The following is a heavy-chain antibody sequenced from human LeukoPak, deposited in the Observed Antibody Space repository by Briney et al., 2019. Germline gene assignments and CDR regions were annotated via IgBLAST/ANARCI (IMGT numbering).Heavy chain of an antibody. D-gene: IGHD4-23*01. CDR2: IYGGGST. J-gene: IGHJ4*02. CDR1: GFPVISNY. V-gene: IGHV3-53*01. CDR3: VRGGNGPFGY. Sequence: PWGSLSLSCAASGFPVISNYMTWVRQAPGKGLEWVSVIYGGGSTYYADSVKGQFTISRDNSKNTLYLQMNSLRAEDTAVYYCVRGGNGPFGYWGQGTLVTVSS.